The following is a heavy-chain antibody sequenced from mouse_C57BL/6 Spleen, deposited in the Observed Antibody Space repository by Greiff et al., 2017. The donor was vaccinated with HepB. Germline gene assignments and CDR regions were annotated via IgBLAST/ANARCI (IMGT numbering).Heavy chain of an antibody. J-gene: IGHJ1*03. CDR1: GYTFTDYY. D-gene: IGHD1-1*01. CDR3: ARASYYYGSGYFDV. Sequence: VQLQQSGAELVRPGASVKLSCKASGYTFTDYYINWVKQRPGQGLEWIARIYPGSGNTYYNEKFKGKATLTAEKSSSTAYMQLSSLTSEDSAVYFCARASYYYGSGYFDVWGTGTTVTVSS. CDR2: IYPGSGNT. V-gene: IGHV1-76*01.